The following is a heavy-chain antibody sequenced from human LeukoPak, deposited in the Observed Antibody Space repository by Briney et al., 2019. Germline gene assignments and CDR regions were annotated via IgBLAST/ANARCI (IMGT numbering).Heavy chain of an antibody. CDR3: ARDHYGDYYFDY. Sequence: GGSLRLSCAASGFTFSSYAMNWVRQAPGKGLEWVSSISGSSDYMYYGDSVKGRFTISRDNAKNSLYLQMNSLRAEDTAVYYCARDHYGDYYFDYWGRGTLVTVSS. V-gene: IGHV3-21*01. CDR1: GFTFSSYA. D-gene: IGHD4-17*01. J-gene: IGHJ4*02. CDR2: ISGSSDYM.